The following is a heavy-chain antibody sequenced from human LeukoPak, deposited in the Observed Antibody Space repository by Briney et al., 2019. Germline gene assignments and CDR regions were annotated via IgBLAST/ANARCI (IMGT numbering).Heavy chain of an antibody. Sequence: GGSLRLSCAASGFTFSTYTMNWVRQAPGKGLEWVSTISNSRDAHYSDSVKGRFTISRDNARNSLYLQMNSLRDEDTAVYYCTRDGLHTAHFDYWGQGTLVSVSS. J-gene: IGHJ4*02. V-gene: IGHV3-48*02. CDR2: ISNSRDA. D-gene: IGHD5-18*01. CDR3: TRDGLHTAHFDY. CDR1: GFTFSTYT.